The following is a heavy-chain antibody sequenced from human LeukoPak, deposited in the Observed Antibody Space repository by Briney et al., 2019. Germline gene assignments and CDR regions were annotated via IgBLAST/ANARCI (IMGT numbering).Heavy chain of an antibody. CDR1: GGSISSYY. CDR2: IYYSGST. D-gene: IGHD2-2*01. CDR3: ARHLGYCSSTSWFTWFDP. V-gene: IGHV4-59*08. J-gene: IGHJ5*02. Sequence: SETLSLTCTVSGGSISSYYWSWIRQPPGKGLEWIGYIYYSGSTNYNPSLKSRVTISVGTSKNQFSLKLSSVTAADTVVYYCARHLGYCSSTSWFTWFDPWGQGTLVTVSS.